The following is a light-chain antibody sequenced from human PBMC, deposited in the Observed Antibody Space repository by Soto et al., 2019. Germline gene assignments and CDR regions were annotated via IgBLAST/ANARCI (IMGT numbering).Light chain of an antibody. V-gene: IGLV3-1*01. Sequence: SYELTQPPSVSVSPGQTATITCSGDKLEKKFVCWYQQRPGQSPVLVIYQDDKRPPGIPERFSGCNSGNTATLTIGGTQAVDEAAYYCQAWDTTTDVFGPGTKVTVL. CDR1: KLEKKF. CDR2: QDD. J-gene: IGLJ1*01. CDR3: QAWDTTTDV.